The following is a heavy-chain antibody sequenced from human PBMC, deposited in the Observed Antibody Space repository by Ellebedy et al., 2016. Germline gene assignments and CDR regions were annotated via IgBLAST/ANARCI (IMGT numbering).Heavy chain of an antibody. V-gene: IGHV4-34*09. CDR3: ARSYDSSPLLFDN. CDR1: GGSFSGSY. J-gene: IGHJ4*02. D-gene: IGHD3-22*01. Sequence: LRLXXDVDGGSFSGSYWSWIRQHPGKGLEWIGYTYYVGSTYYNPSLKSRVTISKDTSKNQFSLKLTSVTAADTAVYYCARSYDSSPLLFDNWGLGTLVTVSS. CDR2: TYYVGST.